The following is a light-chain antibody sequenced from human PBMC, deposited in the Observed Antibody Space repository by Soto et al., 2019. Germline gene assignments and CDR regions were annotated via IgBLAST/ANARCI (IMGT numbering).Light chain of an antibody. CDR1: QDIRNY. CDR3: LQYANLPLT. Sequence: DIQMTHSASSLSASVVDRITITCQASQDIRNYLNWFQQKPGKAPQLLIFDASNLEPGVPSSFSGSGSGTEFTLTISSLQPEDFATYYCLQYANLPLTFGGGTKV. V-gene: IGKV1-33*01. J-gene: IGKJ4*01. CDR2: DAS.